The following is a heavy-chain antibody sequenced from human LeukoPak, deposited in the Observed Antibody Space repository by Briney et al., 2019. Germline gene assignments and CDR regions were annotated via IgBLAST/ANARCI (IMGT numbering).Heavy chain of an antibody. D-gene: IGHD2/OR15-2a*01. V-gene: IGHV3-23*01. CDR2: FGRSGNT. CDR1: GFNFGIYA. CDR3: AKSFLTAALGFDY. Sequence: GGSLRLSCAASGFNFGIYAMSWVRQVPGKGLEWVSTFGRSGNTYYADSVKGRFTISRDNSRKMLYLQMRSLRAEDTALYYCAKSFLTAALGFDYWGQGTLVIVSS. J-gene: IGHJ4*02.